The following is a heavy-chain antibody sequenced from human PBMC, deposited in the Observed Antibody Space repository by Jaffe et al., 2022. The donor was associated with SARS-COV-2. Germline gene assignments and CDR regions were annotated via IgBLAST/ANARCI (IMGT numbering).Heavy chain of an antibody. Sequence: EVQLVESGGELVKPGGSLRLSCEGSGFTFSNAWMTWVRQAPGKGLEWVGRIKTNSESGTTDYAAPVKGRFIISRDDSKNVVFLQMNSLKTEDTAVYYCVTIRSIGTWGQGTLVTVSS. CDR1: GFTFSNAW. CDR2: IKTNSESGTT. V-gene: IGHV3-15*01. D-gene: IGHD2-21*01. J-gene: IGHJ4*02. CDR3: VTIRSIGT.